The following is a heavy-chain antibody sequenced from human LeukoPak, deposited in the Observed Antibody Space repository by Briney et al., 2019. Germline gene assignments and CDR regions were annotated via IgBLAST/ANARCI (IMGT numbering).Heavy chain of an antibody. D-gene: IGHD6-6*01. J-gene: IGHJ4*02. Sequence: SETLSLTCTVSGGSISSSRYYWGWIRQPPGKGLEWIGSIYYSGSTYYNPSLQSRVTISIDTSKNQFSLKLSSVIAADTAVYYCASILLYGGSSGIDYWGQGILVTVSS. CDR2: IYYSGST. CDR1: GGSISSSRYY. V-gene: IGHV4-39*01. CDR3: ASILLYGGSSGIDY.